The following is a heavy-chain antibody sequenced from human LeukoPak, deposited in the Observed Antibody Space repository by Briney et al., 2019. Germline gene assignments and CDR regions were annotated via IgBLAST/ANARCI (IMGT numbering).Heavy chain of an antibody. D-gene: IGHD4-23*01. CDR2: ISAYNGNT. J-gene: IGHJ4*02. CDR3: ARDGDYGGNWDY. CDR1: GYTLTELS. Sequence: ASVKVSCKVSGYTLTELSMHWVRQAPGKGLEWMGWISAYNGNTNYPQKLQGRVTMTTDTSTSTAYMELRSLRSDDTAVYYCARDGDYGGNWDYWGQGTLVTVSS. V-gene: IGHV1-18*01.